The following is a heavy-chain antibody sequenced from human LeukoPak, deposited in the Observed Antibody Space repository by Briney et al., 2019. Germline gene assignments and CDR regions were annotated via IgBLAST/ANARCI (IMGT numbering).Heavy chain of an antibody. V-gene: IGHV1-2*02. CDR3: ARFGEDGEDMDV. Sequence: ASVKVSCKTSGYNFTGYLIHWVRQAPGQGLEWMGWIDPKRGVTRYAQKFQGRVTLTRDTPITTVYMELTTLRFDDTAVYFYARFGEDGEDMDVWGEGTTVIVSS. D-gene: IGHD3-16*01. CDR1: GYNFTGYL. CDR2: IDPKRGVT. J-gene: IGHJ6*03.